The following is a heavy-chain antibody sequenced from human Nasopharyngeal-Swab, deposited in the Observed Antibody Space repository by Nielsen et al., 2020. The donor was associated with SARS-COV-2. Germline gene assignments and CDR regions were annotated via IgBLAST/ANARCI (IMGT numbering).Heavy chain of an antibody. J-gene: IGHJ3*02. V-gene: IGHV5-51*01. CDR1: GYNFTSYW. D-gene: IGHD3-3*01. CDR3: ARHPIRLYYEQAIDI. CDR2: IYPGDSDT. Sequence: GAFLNISCKCSGYNFTSYWIGWVRQTPRKGLEWMGIIYPGDSDTRYSPSFQGQVTISADKSISTAYLQWSSLKASDTAMYYCARHPIRLYYEQAIDIWGQGTMVTVSS.